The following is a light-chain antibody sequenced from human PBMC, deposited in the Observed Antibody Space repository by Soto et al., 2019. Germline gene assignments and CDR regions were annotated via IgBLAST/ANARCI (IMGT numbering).Light chain of an antibody. J-gene: IGKJ2*01. Sequence: DIQMTQSPSSVSASVGGRVTITCRASQAINSWLAWYQQKPGKAPKLLIYGASSLQSGVPSRFSGSESGTDFTLAISSLQPEDFATYYCQQANSFPYTFGQGTKLEIK. CDR1: QAINSW. CDR2: GAS. CDR3: QQANSFPYT. V-gene: IGKV1D-12*01.